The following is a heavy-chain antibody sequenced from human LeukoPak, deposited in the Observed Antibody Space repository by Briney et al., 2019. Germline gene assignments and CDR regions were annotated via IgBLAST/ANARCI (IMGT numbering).Heavy chain of an antibody. CDR1: GFTFSSYA. Sequence: GGSLRLSCAASGFTFSSYAMHWVRQAPGKGLEWVAVISYDGSNKYYADSVRGRFTISRDNSKNTLYLQMNSLRAGDTAVYYCAKGSYLGQGTLVTVSS. CDR3: AKGSY. CDR2: ISYDGSNK. J-gene: IGHJ4*02. V-gene: IGHV3-30-3*01.